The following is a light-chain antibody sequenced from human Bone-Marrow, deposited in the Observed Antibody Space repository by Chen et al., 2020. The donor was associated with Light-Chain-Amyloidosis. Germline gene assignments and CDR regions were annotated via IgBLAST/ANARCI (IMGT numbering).Light chain of an antibody. V-gene: IGLV3-25*03. CDR2: RDT. Sequence: SYELTQPPSVSVSPGQTARITCSGDDLPTKYAYWYQQKPGQAPVQVIHRDTERPSGIAERFSGSSSGTTAALTISGVQAEDEADYHCQSADSSGTYEVIFGGGTKLPVL. CDR3: QSADSSGTYEVI. CDR1: DLPTKY. J-gene: IGLJ2*01.